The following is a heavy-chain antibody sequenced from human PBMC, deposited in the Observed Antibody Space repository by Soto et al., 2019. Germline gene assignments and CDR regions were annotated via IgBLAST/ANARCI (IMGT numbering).Heavy chain of an antibody. V-gene: IGHV2-70*04. CDR1: GFSLSTSGMR. Sequence: SGPTLVNPTQTLTLTCTFSGFSLSTSGMRVSWIRQPPGKALEWLARIDWDDDKLYSTSLRTRLTISKDTSKNQVVLTMTNMDPVDTATYYCARSIVAAGNRWFDPWGQGTLVTVSS. J-gene: IGHJ5*02. D-gene: IGHD6-13*01. CDR3: ARSIVAAGNRWFDP. CDR2: IDWDDDK.